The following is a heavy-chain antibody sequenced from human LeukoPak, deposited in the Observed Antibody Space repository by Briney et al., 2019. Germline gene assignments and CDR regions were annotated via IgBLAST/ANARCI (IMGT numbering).Heavy chain of an antibody. CDR2: ISAYNGNT. V-gene: IGHV1-18*01. CDR1: GYTFTSYG. J-gene: IGHJ3*02. Sequence: GASVKVCCKASGYTFTSYGISWVRQAPGQGLEWMGWISAYNGNTNYAQKLQGRVTMTTDTSTSTAYMELRSLRSDDTAVYYCARDQTVRLGAIPGPLNAFDIWGQGTMVTASS. CDR3: ARDQTVRLGAIPGPLNAFDI. D-gene: IGHD1-26*01.